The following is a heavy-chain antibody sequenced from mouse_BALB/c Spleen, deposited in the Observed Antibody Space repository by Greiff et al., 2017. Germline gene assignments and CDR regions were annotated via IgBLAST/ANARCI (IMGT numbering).Heavy chain of an antibody. J-gene: IGHJ4*01. D-gene: IGHD2-3*01. CDR3: ARGGWGHAMDY. CDR2: INPGSGGT. V-gene: IGHV1-54*01. Sequence: QVQLKESGAELVRPGTSVKVSCKASGYAFTNYLIEWVKQRPGQGLEWIGVINPGSGGTNYNEKFKGKATLTADKSSSTAYMQLSSLTSDDSAVYFCARGGWGHAMDYWGQGTSVTVSS. CDR1: GYAFTNYL.